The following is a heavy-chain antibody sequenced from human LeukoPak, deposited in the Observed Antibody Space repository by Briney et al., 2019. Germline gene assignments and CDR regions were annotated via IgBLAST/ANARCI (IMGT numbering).Heavy chain of an antibody. CDR2: TYYRSKWFY. J-gene: IGHJ4*02. Sequence: SQTLSLTCAISGDSVSSDSAGWSWIRQSPSRGLEWLGRTYYRSKWFYDDAVSVKSRITITPDTSKNQFSLQLSSVTPEDTAVYYCAREAEITRFDYWGQGTLVTVSS. CDR3: AREAEITRFDY. V-gene: IGHV6-1*01. D-gene: IGHD5-24*01. CDR1: GDSVSSDSAG.